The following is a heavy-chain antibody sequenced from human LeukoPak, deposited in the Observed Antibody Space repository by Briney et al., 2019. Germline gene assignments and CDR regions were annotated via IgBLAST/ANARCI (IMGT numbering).Heavy chain of an antibody. D-gene: IGHD1-20*01. CDR1: GGSLSSYY. CDR3: ARGYNWNYPDY. Sequence: PSETLSLTCTVSGGSLSSYYWSWIRQPPGKGLEWIGYIYYSGSTNYSPSLKSRVTISVDKSKNQFSLKLSSVTAADTAVYYCARGYNWNYPDYWGQGTLVTVSS. J-gene: IGHJ4*02. V-gene: IGHV4-59*01. CDR2: IYYSGST.